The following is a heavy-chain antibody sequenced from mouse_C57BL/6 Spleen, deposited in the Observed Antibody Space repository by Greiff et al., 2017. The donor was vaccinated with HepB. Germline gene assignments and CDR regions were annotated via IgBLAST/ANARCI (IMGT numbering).Heavy chain of an antibody. J-gene: IGHJ3*01. CDR2: ISSGSSTI. V-gene: IGHV5-17*01. D-gene: IGHD1-1*01. CDR1: GFTFSDYG. CDR3: ARDYYGSSYTPAWFAY. Sequence: DVMLVESGGGLVKPGGSLKLSCAASGFTFSDYGMHWVRQAPEKGLEWVAYISSGSSTIYYADTVKGRFTISRDNAKNTLFLQMTSLRSEDTAMYYCARDYYGSSYTPAWFAYWGQGTLVTVSA.